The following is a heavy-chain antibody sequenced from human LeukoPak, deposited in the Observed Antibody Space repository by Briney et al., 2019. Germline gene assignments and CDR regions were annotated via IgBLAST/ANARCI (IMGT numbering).Heavy chain of an antibody. CDR2: IKRDGSEK. CDR1: GFSFSSYW. CDR3: AREGYTSGYGVIDY. J-gene: IGHJ4*02. V-gene: IGHV3-7*01. D-gene: IGHD5-18*01. Sequence: GGSLRLSCAASGFSFSSYWMGWVRQAPGKGLEWVANIKRDGSEKYYVDSVKGRFTISRDNAKSSLYLQMNSLRAEDTAVYYCAREGYTSGYGVIDYWGQGTLVTVSS.